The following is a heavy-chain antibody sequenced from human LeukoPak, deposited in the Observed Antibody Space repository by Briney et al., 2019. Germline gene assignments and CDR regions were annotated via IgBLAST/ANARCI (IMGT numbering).Heavy chain of an antibody. CDR3: ARGYSSGWLGEIGY. D-gene: IGHD6-19*01. CDR2: INSDGSST. J-gene: IGHJ4*02. V-gene: IGHV3-74*01. CDR1: GFTFSSYW. Sequence: WGSLRLSCAASGFTFSSYWMHWVRQAPGKGLVWVSRINSDGSSTSYADSVKGRFTISRDNAKNTLYLQMNSLRAEDTAVYYCARGYSSGWLGEIGYWGQGTLVTVSS.